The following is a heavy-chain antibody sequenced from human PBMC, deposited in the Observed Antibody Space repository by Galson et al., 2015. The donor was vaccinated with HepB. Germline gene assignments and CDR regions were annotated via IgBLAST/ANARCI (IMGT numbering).Heavy chain of an antibody. J-gene: IGHJ4*02. Sequence: SVKVSCKVSGYTLTELSMHWVRQAPGKGLEWMGGFDPEDGETIYAQKFQGRVTMTEDTSTDTAYMELSSLRSEDTAVYYCATVAYDSSGYSRTRRIDEQNYFDYWGQGTLVTVSS. CDR3: ATVAYDSSGYSRTRRIDEQNYFDY. D-gene: IGHD3-22*01. V-gene: IGHV1-24*01. CDR1: GYTLTELS. CDR2: FDPEDGET.